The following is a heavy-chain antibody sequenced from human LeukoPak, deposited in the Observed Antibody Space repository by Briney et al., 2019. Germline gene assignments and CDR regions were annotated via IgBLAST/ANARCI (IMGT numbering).Heavy chain of an antibody. CDR3: ARGGGVGAIWAPFDY. V-gene: IGHV1-69*04. Sequence: SVKVSCKASGGTFSSYAISWVRQAPGQGLEWMGRIIPILGIANYAQKFQGRVTITADKSTSTAYMELSSLRSEDTAVYYCARGGGVGAIWAPFDYWGQGTLVTVSS. CDR2: IIPILGIA. D-gene: IGHD1-26*01. CDR1: GGTFSSYA. J-gene: IGHJ4*02.